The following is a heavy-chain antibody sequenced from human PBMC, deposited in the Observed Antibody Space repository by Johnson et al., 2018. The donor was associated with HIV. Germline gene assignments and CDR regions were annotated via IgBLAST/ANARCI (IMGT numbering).Heavy chain of an antibody. Sequence: EVQLVESGGGLVQPGGSLRLSCAASGFTVSSNYMSWVRQAPGKGLEWVTVLYSGGSTYYADSVKGRFTISRDKSKNTLYLQMNSLRADDTAGYYCARTTRMVGAFDIWGQGTMVTVSS. CDR3: ARTTRMVGAFDI. J-gene: IGHJ3*02. CDR2: LYSGGST. V-gene: IGHV3-66*02. D-gene: IGHD2-15*01. CDR1: GFTVSSNY.